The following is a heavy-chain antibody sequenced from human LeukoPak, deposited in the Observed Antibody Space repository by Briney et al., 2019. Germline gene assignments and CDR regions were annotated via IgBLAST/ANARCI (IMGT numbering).Heavy chain of an antibody. CDR3: ARDSVFGFSAFDI. J-gene: IGHJ3*02. V-gene: IGHV4-4*02. D-gene: IGHD3-10*01. Sequence: SGTLSLTCAVSGGSISSSNWWSWVRQPPGKGLEWIGEIYRSGSTNYNPSLKSRVTISVDKSKNQFSLKLSSVTAADTAVYYCARDSVFGFSAFDIRGQGTMVTVSS. CDR1: GGSISSSNW. CDR2: IYRSGST.